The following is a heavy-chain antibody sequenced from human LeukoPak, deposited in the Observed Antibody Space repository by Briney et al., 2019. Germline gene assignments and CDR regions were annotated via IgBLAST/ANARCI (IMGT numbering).Heavy chain of an antibody. V-gene: IGHV3-23*01. J-gene: IGHJ4*02. CDR3: TTVFHDILTGYSLGYFDY. Sequence: QTGGSLRLSCAASGFTFSSYAMNWVRQAPGKGLEWVSSISGSGGNTYYADSVKGRFTISRDNSKNTLYLQMNSLKTEDTAVYYCTTVFHDILTGYSLGYFDYWGQGTLVTVSS. CDR2: ISGSGGNT. D-gene: IGHD3-9*01. CDR1: GFTFSSYA.